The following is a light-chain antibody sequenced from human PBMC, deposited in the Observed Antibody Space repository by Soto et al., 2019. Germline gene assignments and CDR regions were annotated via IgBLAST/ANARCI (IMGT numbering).Light chain of an antibody. CDR1: QGVTTN. CDR3: QQRSNWPT. V-gene: IGKV3-11*01. Sequence: EILMNQSPATLSVSTGERVTLSCRAAQGVTTNFAWYQQKSGLSPRLLIYDASNRATGIPARFSGSGSGTDFTLTISSLEPEDFAVYYCQQRSNWPTFGQGTKVDIK. CDR2: DAS. J-gene: IGKJ1*01.